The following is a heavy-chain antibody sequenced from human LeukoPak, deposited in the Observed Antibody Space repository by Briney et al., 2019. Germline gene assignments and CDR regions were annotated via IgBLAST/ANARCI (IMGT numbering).Heavy chain of an antibody. CDR1: GFTFSTYT. J-gene: IGHJ4*02. D-gene: IGHD6-6*01. Sequence: GRSLRLSCAASGFTFSTYTMDWVRQAPGKGLEWVAVISYDGSNKFYADSVKGRFAISRDNSKNTLYLQMNSLRAEDTAVYYCARAAIAARPASINDYWGQGTLVTVSS. CDR2: ISYDGSNK. V-gene: IGHV3-30*09. CDR3: ARAAIAARPASINDY.